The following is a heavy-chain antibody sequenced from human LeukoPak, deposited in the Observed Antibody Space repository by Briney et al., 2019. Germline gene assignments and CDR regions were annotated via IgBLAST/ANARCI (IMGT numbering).Heavy chain of an antibody. CDR3: AKLVYYYDSSGYYPKADYYYYMDV. CDR1: GFTFSSYA. J-gene: IGHJ6*03. V-gene: IGHV3-23*01. Sequence: GGSLRLSCAASGFTFSSYAMSWVRQAPGKGLEWVSAISGSGGSTYYADSVKGRFTISRDNSKNTLYLQMNSLRAEDTAVYYCAKLVYYYDSSGYYPKADYYYYMDVWGKGTTVTVSS. CDR2: ISGSGGST. D-gene: IGHD3-22*01.